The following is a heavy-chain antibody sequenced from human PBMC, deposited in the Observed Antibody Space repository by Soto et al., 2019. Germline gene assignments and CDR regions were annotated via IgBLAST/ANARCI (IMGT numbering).Heavy chain of an antibody. Sequence: PGGSLRLSCAASRFTFSSYSMNWVRQAPGKGLEWVSSISSSSSYIYYADSVKGRFTISRDNAKNSLYLQMNSLRAEDTAVYYCARNDDGYDFWSAFIDYWGQGTLVTVSS. CDR2: ISSSSSYI. CDR1: RFTFSSYS. CDR3: ARNDDGYDFWSAFIDY. V-gene: IGHV3-21*01. J-gene: IGHJ4*02. D-gene: IGHD3-3*01.